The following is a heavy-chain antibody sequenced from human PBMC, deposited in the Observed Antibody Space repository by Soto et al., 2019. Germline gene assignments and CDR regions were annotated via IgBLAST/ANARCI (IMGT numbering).Heavy chain of an antibody. Sequence: GASVKVSCKASGYTFTSYGISWVRQAPGQGLEWMGWISAYNGNTNYAQKLQGRVTMTTDTSTSTAYMELRSLRSDDTAVYYCARDWSNVVVVPAAKVYYYYYYGMDVWGQGTTVTVS. V-gene: IGHV1-18*04. CDR1: GYTFTSYG. CDR2: ISAYNGNT. D-gene: IGHD2-2*01. J-gene: IGHJ6*02. CDR3: ARDWSNVVVVPAAKVYYYYYYGMDV.